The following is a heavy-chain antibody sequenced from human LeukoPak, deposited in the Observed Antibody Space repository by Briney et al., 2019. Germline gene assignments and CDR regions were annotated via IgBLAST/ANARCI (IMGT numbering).Heavy chain of an antibody. CDR2: ISPILVIA. CDR3: ASVLSGIAVAGSFHP. J-gene: IGHJ5*02. CDR1: GGTFSSYA. Sequence: SSVKVSCKASGGTFSSYAISWVRQAPGQGLEWMGRISPILVIANYAQKFQGRVTITADKSTSTAYMELRSLRSEDTAVYYCASVLSGIAVAGSFHPWGQRTLVTVSS. D-gene: IGHD6-19*01. V-gene: IGHV1-69*04.